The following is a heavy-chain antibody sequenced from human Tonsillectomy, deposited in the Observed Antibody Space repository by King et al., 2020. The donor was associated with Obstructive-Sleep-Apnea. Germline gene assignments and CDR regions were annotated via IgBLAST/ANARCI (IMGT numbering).Heavy chain of an antibody. CDR2: IRDDGSRE. Sequence: HVQLVESGGGVVQPGGALKISCAASGFMFSNYWMQWGRQAPGKGLEGGAFIRDDGSREKHADSVKGRLNISRDNFKKTLNLQMNRLRAENTAVYYCAKDRGWGHEFDYWGQGTLVTVSS. V-gene: IGHV3-30*02. J-gene: IGHJ4*02. CDR3: AKDRGWGHEFDY. CDR1: GFMFSNYW. D-gene: IGHD6-19*01.